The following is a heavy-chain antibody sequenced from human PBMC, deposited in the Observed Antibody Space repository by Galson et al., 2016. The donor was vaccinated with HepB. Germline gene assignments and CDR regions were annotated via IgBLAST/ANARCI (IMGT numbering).Heavy chain of an antibody. J-gene: IGHJ5*01. D-gene: IGHD4-11*01. CDR3: AHSGPEDYSNYGWFDS. Sequence: PALVKPTQTLTLTCTFSGFSLSINGVAVGWIRHPPGKALEWLGNIYWDDDKHYSPSLKRRLTITKDTSKNQVVLTMTNMDPVDTATYYCAHSGPEDYSNYGWFDSWGQGTLVTVSS. CDR1: GFSLSINGVA. CDR2: IYWDDDK. V-gene: IGHV2-5*02.